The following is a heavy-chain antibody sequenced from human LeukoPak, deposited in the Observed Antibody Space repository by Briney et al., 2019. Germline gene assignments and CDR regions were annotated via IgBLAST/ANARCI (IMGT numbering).Heavy chain of an antibody. CDR1: GGSFSGYY. V-gene: IGHV4-34*01. J-gene: IGHJ4*02. D-gene: IGHD3-22*01. CDR2: IYYSGST. Sequence: SETLSLTCAVYGGSFSGYYWGWIRQPPGKGLEWIGSIYYSGSTYYNPSLKSRVTISVDTSKNQFSLKLSSVTAADTAVYYCARSGYYYDSSGYYYEDFDYWGQGTLVTVSS. CDR3: ARSGYYYDSSGYYYEDFDY.